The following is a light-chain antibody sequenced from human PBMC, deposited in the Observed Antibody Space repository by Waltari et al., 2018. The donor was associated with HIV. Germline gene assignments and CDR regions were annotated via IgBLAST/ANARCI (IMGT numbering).Light chain of an antibody. Sequence: QSVLTQPPSASGTPGQRVTISCSGSSSNIGSNTVNWYQQLPGTAPKLLIYSNNQPPSGVPDLCPGSKSRTSASLAISGLQSEDEADYYCAAWDDSLNGWVFGGGTKLTVL. V-gene: IGLV1-44*01. CDR3: AAWDDSLNGWV. CDR1: SSNIGSNT. CDR2: SNN. J-gene: IGLJ3*02.